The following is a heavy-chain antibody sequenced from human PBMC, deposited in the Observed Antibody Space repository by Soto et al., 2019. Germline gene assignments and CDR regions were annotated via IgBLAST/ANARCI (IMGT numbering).Heavy chain of an antibody. D-gene: IGHD2-15*01. Sequence: PGEPLKIFCRGSGYSFTSYWIGWVRQMPGKGLEWMGIIYPGDSDTRYSPSFQGQVTISADKSISTAYLQWSSLKASDTAMYYCARPPMGYEESAEYYFDYWGQGTLVTVSS. CDR3: ARPPMGYEESAEYYFDY. CDR1: GYSFTSYW. CDR2: IYPGDSDT. J-gene: IGHJ4*02. V-gene: IGHV5-51*01.